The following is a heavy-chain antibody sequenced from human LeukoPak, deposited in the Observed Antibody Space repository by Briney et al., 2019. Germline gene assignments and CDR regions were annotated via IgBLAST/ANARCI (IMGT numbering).Heavy chain of an antibody. V-gene: IGHV3-23*01. CDR2: ISGSGGST. J-gene: IGHJ4*02. CDR3: AKATPVAGNKYYFDY. D-gene: IGHD6-19*01. CDR1: GFIFTIYA. Sequence: PGGSLRLSCAASGFIFTIYAMSWVRQAPGKGLEWVSAISGSGGSTYYADSVKGRFTISRDNSKNTLYLQMSSLRAEDTAVYYCAKATPVAGNKYYFDYWGQGTLVTVSS.